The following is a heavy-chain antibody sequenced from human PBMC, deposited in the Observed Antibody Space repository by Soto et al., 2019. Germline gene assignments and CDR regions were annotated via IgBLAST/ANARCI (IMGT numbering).Heavy chain of an antibody. CDR1: GGIFSSYG. CDR3: ARPYYYDRSGQGDDI. Sequence: QVQLVQSGAEVKKPGSSVKVSCKASGGIFSSYGLSWVRQAPGQGLEWMGGIIPIFGTPKYAQKFQGRVTITADKSTTTAYMELSSLRSEVTAVYYCARPYYYDRSGQGDDIWGQGTMVTVSS. D-gene: IGHD3-22*01. J-gene: IGHJ3*02. CDR2: IIPIFGTP. V-gene: IGHV1-69*06.